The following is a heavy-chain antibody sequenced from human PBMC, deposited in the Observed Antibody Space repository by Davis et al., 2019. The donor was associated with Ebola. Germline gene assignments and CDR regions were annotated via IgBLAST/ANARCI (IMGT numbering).Heavy chain of an antibody. CDR1: GGTFSSPA. CDR2: ITPIFGTA. D-gene: IGHD6-13*01. V-gene: IGHV1-69*06. J-gene: IGHJ4*02. Sequence: AASVKVSCKASGGTFSSPAISWVRQAPGQGLEWMGGITPIFGTANYAQKFQGRVTITADKSTSTAYMELRSLRSEDTAVYYCARDVGAAAGTDYWGQGTLVTVSS. CDR3: ARDVGAAAGTDY.